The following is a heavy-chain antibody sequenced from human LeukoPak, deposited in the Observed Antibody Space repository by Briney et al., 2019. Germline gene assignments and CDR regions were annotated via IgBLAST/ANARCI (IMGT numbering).Heavy chain of an antibody. V-gene: IGHV4-59*01. D-gene: IGHD3-10*01. Sequence: PSEALSLTCTVSGGSIRSYYWSWIRQPPGKGLEWIGYIYYSGSTNYNPSLKSRVTISVDTSKNQFSLKLSSVTAADTAVYYCARGLYYGSGSYYFDYWGQGTLVTVSS. CDR2: IYYSGST. J-gene: IGHJ4*02. CDR3: ARGLYYGSGSYYFDY. CDR1: GGSIRSYY.